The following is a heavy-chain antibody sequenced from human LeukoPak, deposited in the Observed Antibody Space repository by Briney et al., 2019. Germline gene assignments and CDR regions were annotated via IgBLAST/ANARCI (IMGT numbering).Heavy chain of an antibody. J-gene: IGHJ3*01. CDR3: AKTGGYYVTSDLYRPDVFDV. CDR1: GFTFTNFA. CDR2: ISGTGGNT. D-gene: IGHD3-22*01. V-gene: IGHV3-23*01. Sequence: GGSLRLSCAASGFTFTNFAMSWVRQAPVRGLEGVSAISGTGGNTFYTHSVTGRFTISRDNSKNTLYVQMKSLRAEDTAVYYCAKTGGYYVTSDLYRPDVFDVWGRGTVVTVSS.